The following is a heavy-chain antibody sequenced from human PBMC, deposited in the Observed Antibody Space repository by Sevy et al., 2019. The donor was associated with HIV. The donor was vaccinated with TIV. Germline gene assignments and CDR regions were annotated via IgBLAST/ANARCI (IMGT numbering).Heavy chain of an antibody. CDR2: ISYDERDI. CDR3: ARRDVNHQYLMDY. CDR1: GFTFSDYA. J-gene: IGHJ4*02. V-gene: IGHV3-30*03. D-gene: IGHD2-8*01. Sequence: LSLTCAASGFTFSDYAMHWVRQAPGKGLEWLSYISYDERDIYYLDSVRGRFSVSRDISKRTLFLQMNDLRPADTAVYYCARRDVNHQYLMDYWGQGILVTVSS.